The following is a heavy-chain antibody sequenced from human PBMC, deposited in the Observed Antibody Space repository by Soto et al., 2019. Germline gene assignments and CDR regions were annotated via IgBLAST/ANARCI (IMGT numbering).Heavy chain of an antibody. CDR1: GFTFSSYA. CDR2: ISGSGGST. Sequence: PVGSLRLSCAAYGFTFSSYAMSWVRQAPGKGLEWVSAISGSGGSTYYPDSVKGRFTISRDNSKNTLYLQMNSLRAEDTAVYYCAKAGGIQLWSEGFDIWGHGTMVTVSS. CDR3: AKAGGIQLWSEGFDI. D-gene: IGHD5-18*01. J-gene: IGHJ3*02. V-gene: IGHV3-23*01.